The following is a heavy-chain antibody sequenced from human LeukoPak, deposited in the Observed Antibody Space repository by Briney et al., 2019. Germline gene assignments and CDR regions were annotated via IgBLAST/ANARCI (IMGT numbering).Heavy chain of an antibody. CDR3: ARGPAYYDSHYGMDV. CDR2: IYYSGST. Sequence: SETLSLTCTVSGGSISSYYWSWIRQPPKKGLEWIGYIYYSGSTNYNPSLKSRVTISLDTSKDQFSLKLSSVTAADTAVYYCARGPAYYDSHYGMDVWGQGTTVTVSS. D-gene: IGHD3-3*01. V-gene: IGHV4-59*01. J-gene: IGHJ6*02. CDR1: GGSISSYY.